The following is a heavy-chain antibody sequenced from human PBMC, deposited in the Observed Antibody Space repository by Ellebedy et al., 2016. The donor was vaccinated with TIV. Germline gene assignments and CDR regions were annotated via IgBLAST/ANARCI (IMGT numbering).Heavy chain of an antibody. V-gene: IGHV3-66*01. CDR2: IYTDDST. CDR1: GINVSSNY. Sequence: GESLKISCAASGINVSSNYMNWVRQAPGKGPEWVSGIYTDDSTDYADSVKGRFTISRDNSKNTLYLQMNSLRAEDTAVHYCAKGMDYFDYWGQGTLVTVSS. CDR3: AKGMDYFDY. J-gene: IGHJ4*02. D-gene: IGHD5-24*01.